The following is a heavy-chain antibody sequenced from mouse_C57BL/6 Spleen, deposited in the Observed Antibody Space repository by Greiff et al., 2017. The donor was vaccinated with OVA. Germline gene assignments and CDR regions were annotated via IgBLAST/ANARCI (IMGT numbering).Heavy chain of an antibody. CDR2: INPYNGDT. J-gene: IGHJ3*01. D-gene: IGHD1-1*01. V-gene: IGHV1-20*01. CDR1: GYSFTGYF. Sequence: VQLQQSGPELVKPGDSVKISCKASGYSFTGYFMNWVMQSHGKSLEWIGRINPYNGDTFYNQKFKGKATLTVDESSSTAHMELRSLTSEDSAVDYCARDGSSPPFAYWGQGTLVTVSA. CDR3: ARDGSSPPFAY.